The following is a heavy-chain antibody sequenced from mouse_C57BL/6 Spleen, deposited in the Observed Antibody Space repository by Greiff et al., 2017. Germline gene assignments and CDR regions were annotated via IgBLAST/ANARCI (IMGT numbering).Heavy chain of an antibody. J-gene: IGHJ3*01. D-gene: IGHD1-1*01. Sequence: QVQLQQSGPELVKPGASVKISCKASGYAFSSSWMNWVKQRPGKGLEWIGRIYPGDGDTNYNGKFKGKATLTADKSSSTASMQLSSLTSEDSAVYFCALYGSSPLAYWGQGTLVTVSA. CDR3: ALYGSSPLAY. CDR2: IYPGDGDT. CDR1: GYAFSSSW. V-gene: IGHV1-82*01.